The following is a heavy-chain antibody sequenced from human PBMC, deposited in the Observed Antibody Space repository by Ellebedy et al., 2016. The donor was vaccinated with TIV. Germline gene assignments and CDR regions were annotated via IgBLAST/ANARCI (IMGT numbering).Heavy chain of an antibody. J-gene: IGHJ4*02. Sequence: SGPTLVKPTQTLTLTCTFSVFSLSTGRLSVSWIRQSPGKALEWLARIDWDADKFYSTSLRTRLTISKDSSENQVVLTMTNMDPEDTATYYCARISGGWGFDYWGQGALVTVSS. V-gene: IGHV2-70*17. D-gene: IGHD2-15*01. CDR3: ARISGGWGFDY. CDR1: VFSLSTGRLS. CDR2: IDWDADK.